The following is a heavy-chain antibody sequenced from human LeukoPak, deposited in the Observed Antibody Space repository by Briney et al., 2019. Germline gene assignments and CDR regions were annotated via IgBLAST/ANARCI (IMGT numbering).Heavy chain of an antibody. V-gene: IGHV3-23*01. CDR2: ISGSGGST. J-gene: IGHJ4*02. Sequence: PGGTLRLSCAASGFTFSSYGMSWVRQAPGKGLEWVSGISGSGGSTYYADSVKGRFTISRDNSKNTVYLLMNSLRAEDTAVYYCAKDWPWYFDFWGQGTLDTVSS. CDR1: GFTFSSYG. CDR3: AKDWPWYFDF.